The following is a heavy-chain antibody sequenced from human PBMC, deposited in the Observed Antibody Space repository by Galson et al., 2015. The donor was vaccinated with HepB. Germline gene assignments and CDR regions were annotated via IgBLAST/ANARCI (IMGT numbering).Heavy chain of an antibody. V-gene: IGHV3-23*01. Sequence: SLRLSCAASGFTFSSYAMSWVRQAPGKGLEWVSAISGSGGSTYYADSVKGRFTISRDNSKITLYLQMNSLRAEDTAVYYCAKDSFHLTYYYDSSGYLHLSAFDCWGQGTLVTVSS. J-gene: IGHJ4*02. CDR2: ISGSGGST. CDR1: GFTFSSYA. D-gene: IGHD3-22*01. CDR3: AKDSFHLTYYYDSSGYLHLSAFDC.